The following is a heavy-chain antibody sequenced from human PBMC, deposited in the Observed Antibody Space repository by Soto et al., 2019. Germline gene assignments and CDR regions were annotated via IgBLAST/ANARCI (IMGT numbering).Heavy chain of an antibody. D-gene: IGHD6-19*01. CDR3: VTWARSGWDTGSF. Sequence: QVQLVQAGAEVKKPGASVRVSCQTSGYTFTNYDINWVRQAAGQGLAWMGWMSPNSGNTGYAQIFQGRGSMTTDTSIRTAYMELSSLRSEDTAVYYCVTWARSGWDTGSFWGQGTLVSVSS. CDR1: GYTFTNYD. V-gene: IGHV1-8*01. J-gene: IGHJ4*02. CDR2: MSPNSGNT.